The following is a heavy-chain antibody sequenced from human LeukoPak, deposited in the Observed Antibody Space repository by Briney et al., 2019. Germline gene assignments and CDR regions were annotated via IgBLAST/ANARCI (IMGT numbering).Heavy chain of an antibody. CDR3: ARVYSSSWYGMDV. V-gene: IGHV3-21*01. J-gene: IGHJ6*04. D-gene: IGHD6-13*01. CDR2: ISSSSSYI. Sequence: GGSLRLSCAASGFTFSNYEMNWVRQAPGKGLEWVSSISSSSSYIYYADSVKGRFTISRDNAKNSLYLQMNSLRAEDTAVYYCARVYSSSWYGMDVWGKGTTVTVSS. CDR1: GFTFSNYE.